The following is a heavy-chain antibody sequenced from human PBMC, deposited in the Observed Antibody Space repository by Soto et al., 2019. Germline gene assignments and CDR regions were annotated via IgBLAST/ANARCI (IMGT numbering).Heavy chain of an antibody. CDR3: ATMGFCGPGCYSFDY. D-gene: IGHD2-21*02. CDR1: VYTLSELA. CDR2: FDPEGSDT. J-gene: IGHJ4*02. V-gene: IGHV1-24*01. Sequence: ASVKVSCNDSVYTLSELAIHWVLQAPGKGFEWMGGFDPEGSDTIYSQKFQGRVTMTSDTSTETAYMELESLTSEDTAFYYCATMGFCGPGCYSFDYWGQGTLVTVSS.